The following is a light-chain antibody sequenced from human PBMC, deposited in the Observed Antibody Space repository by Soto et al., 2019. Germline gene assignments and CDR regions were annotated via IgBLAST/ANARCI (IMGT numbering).Light chain of an antibody. J-gene: IGKJ5*01. V-gene: IGKV1-39*01. CDR3: QQSYSTPFT. CDR1: QSISSY. Sequence: DIHIPQSPSSLSASVGDRVTITCRASQSISSYLNWYQQKPGKAPKLLIYAASSLQSGVPSRFSGSGSGTDFTLTISNLQPEDFATYYCQQSYSTPFTLGQGTRLEI. CDR2: AAS.